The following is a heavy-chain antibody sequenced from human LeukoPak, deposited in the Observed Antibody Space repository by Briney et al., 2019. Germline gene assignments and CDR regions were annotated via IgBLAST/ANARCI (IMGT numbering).Heavy chain of an antibody. V-gene: IGHV3-23*01. CDR3: AKAVVPAASSDYYYYMDV. CDR1: GFTFSSYA. CDR2: ISGSGGST. D-gene: IGHD2-2*01. J-gene: IGHJ6*03. Sequence: GGSLRLSCAASGFTFSSYAMSWVRQAPGKGLEWVSAISGSGGSTYYADSVKGRFTISRDNSKNTLYLQMNSLRAEDTAVYYCAKAVVPAASSDYYYYMDVWGKGTTVTVSS.